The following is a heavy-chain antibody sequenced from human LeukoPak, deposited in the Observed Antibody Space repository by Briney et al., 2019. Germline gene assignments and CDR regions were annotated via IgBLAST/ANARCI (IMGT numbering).Heavy chain of an antibody. Sequence: GGSLRLSCAASGFTSSTAWMSWVRQAPGTGLERVATIKPDGSEKFYVDSVKGRFTISRDSAKNSLYLQMNSLRAEDTAVYYCARDIGDFWGQGTLVTVSS. CDR1: GFTSSTAW. V-gene: IGHV3-7*05. CDR3: ARDIGDF. CDR2: IKPDGSEK. J-gene: IGHJ4*02. D-gene: IGHD1-26*01.